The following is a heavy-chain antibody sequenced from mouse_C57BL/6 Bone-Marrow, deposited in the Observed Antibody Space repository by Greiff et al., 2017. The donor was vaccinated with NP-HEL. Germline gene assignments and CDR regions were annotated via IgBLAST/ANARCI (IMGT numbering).Heavy chain of an antibody. J-gene: IGHJ3*01. CDR1: GYTFTSYW. CDR3: ARSRLYRFAY. Sequence: QVQLQQPGAELVMPGASVKLSCKASGYTFTSYWMHWVKQRPGQGLEWIGEIDPSDSYTNYNQKFKGKSTLTVDKSSSTAYMQLSSLTSEDSAVYYCARSRLYRFAYWGQGTLVTVSA. V-gene: IGHV1-69*01. D-gene: IGHD3-2*02. CDR2: IDPSDSYT.